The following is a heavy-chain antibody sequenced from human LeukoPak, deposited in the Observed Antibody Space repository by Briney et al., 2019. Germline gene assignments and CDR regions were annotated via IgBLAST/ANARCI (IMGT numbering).Heavy chain of an antibody. D-gene: IGHD5-12*01. CDR1: GFAFSDYY. J-gene: IGHJ6*02. CDR3: ATASQRRGYSGYDSPYYYGMDV. V-gene: IGHV3-11*01. Sequence: GGSLRLSCAASGFAFSDYYMSWIRQAPGKGLEWISYVSSGGSTKSYADSVKGRFTISRDNAKNSLYLQMNSVRTEDTAVYYCATASQRRGYSGYDSPYYYGMDVWGQGTTVTVSS. CDR2: VSSGGSTK.